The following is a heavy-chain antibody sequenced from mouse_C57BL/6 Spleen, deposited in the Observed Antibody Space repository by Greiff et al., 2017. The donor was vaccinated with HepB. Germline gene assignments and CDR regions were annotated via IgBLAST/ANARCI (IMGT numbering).Heavy chain of an antibody. V-gene: IGHV2-9-1*01. Sequence: VQLKESGPGLVAPSQSLSITCTVSGFSFTSYAISWVRQPPGKGLEWLGVICTGGGTNYNSALNSRLSISKDNSTSQVFLKMNSLQTDDTARYYCARSNYGSSRYFDVWGTGTTVTVSS. J-gene: IGHJ1*03. CDR2: ICTGGGT. CDR1: GFSFTSYA. CDR3: ARSNYGSSRYFDV. D-gene: IGHD1-1*01.